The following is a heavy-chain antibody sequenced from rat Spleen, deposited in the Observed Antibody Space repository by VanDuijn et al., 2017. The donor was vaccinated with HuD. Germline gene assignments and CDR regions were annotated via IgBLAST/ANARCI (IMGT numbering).Heavy chain of an antibody. CDR1: GLSFSNYD. V-gene: IGHV5-29*01. CDR2: ISYDGTAT. D-gene: IGHD1-9*01. CDR3: TRRGHTMGLTSRYFDY. J-gene: IGHJ2*01. Sequence: EVQLVESDGGLVQPGRSLKLSCTASGLSFSNYDMAWVRQAPTKGLEWVASISYDGTATYYRDSVKGRFTISRDNAKSTLYLQMSSLRSEDTATYYCTRRGHTMGLTSRYFDYWGQGVMVTVSS.